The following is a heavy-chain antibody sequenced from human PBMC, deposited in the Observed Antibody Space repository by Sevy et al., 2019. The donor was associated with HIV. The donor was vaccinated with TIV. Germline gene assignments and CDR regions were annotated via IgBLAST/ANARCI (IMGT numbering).Heavy chain of an antibody. Sequence: GGSLRLSCEVSGFTVSSKYMSWVRQAPGKGLEWVSVLQSGGSTHYADSVRGRFTISRDNSKNTLYLQMDGLRAEDMAIYYCTRSLASGYFVTFDHWGQGALVTVSS. CDR3: TRSLASGYFVTFDH. CDR2: LQSGGST. CDR1: GFTVSSKY. V-gene: IGHV3-53*01. D-gene: IGHD5-12*01. J-gene: IGHJ4*02.